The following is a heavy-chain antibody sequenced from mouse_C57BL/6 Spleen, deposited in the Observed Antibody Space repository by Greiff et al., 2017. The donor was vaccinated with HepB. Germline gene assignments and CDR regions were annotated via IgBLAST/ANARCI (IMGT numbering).Heavy chain of an antibody. J-gene: IGHJ2*01. V-gene: IGHV1-61*01. D-gene: IGHD1-2*01. Sequence: VQLQQPGAELVRPGSSVKLSCKASGYTFTSYWMDWVKQRPGQGLEWIGNIYPSDSETHYNQKFKDKATLTVDKSSSTAYMQLSSLTSEDSAVYYCARHYTYYFDYWGQGTTLTVSS. CDR1: GYTFTSYW. CDR3: ARHYTYYFDY. CDR2: IYPSDSET.